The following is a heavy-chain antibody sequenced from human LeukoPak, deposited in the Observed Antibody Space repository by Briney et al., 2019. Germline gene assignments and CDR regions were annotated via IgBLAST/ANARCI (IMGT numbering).Heavy chain of an antibody. J-gene: IGHJ3*02. Sequence: GGSLRLSCAASAFTFSRYGMHWVRQAPGKGLEWVSFIRYDGSNKYYADSVKGRFTISRDNSKNMLYLQMNSLRVEDTAVYYCAKATNYDSSGYTDAFDIWGQGTMVTVSS. CDR1: AFTFSRYG. V-gene: IGHV3-30*02. CDR3: AKATNYDSSGYTDAFDI. D-gene: IGHD3-22*01. CDR2: IRYDGSNK.